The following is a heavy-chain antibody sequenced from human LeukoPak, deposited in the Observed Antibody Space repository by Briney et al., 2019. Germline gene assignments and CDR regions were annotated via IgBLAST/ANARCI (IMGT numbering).Heavy chain of an antibody. CDR1: GGSVSSSSYY. J-gene: IGHJ4*02. V-gene: IGHV4-39*01. CDR3: ARIRRGTGGSELDY. D-gene: IGHD1-14*01. Sequence: SETLSLTCTVSGGSVSSSSYYWSWIRQPPGQGLEWIGSFCCSRTSYSNPSLQGRVTISVATSKNPLSLRPISAAAADAAVCSSARIRRGTGGSELDYWGQGTLVTVSS. CDR2: FCCSRTS.